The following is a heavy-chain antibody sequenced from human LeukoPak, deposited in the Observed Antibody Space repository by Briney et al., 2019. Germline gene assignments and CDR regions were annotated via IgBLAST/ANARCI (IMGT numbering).Heavy chain of an antibody. CDR3: AGSYSSSWYSLFDY. J-gene: IGHJ4*02. Sequence: GGSLRLSCAASGFTFNSYSMHWVRQAPGKGLEWVTAISDDETYKFYADSVKGRFTISRDNAKNSLYLQMNSLRAEDTAVYYCAGSYSSSWYSLFDYWGQGTLVTVSS. CDR2: ISDDETYK. V-gene: IGHV3-30*14. CDR1: GFTFNSYS. D-gene: IGHD6-13*01.